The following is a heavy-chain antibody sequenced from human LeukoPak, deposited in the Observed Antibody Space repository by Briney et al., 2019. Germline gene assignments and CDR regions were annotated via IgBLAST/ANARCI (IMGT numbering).Heavy chain of an antibody. J-gene: IGHJ6*04. CDR1: GFTFSSYA. D-gene: IGHD3-10*02. V-gene: IGHV3-21*01. CDR2: ISSSSSYI. CDR3: AELGITMIGGV. Sequence: GRSLRLSCAASGFTFSSYAMHWVRQAPGKGLEWVSSISSSSSYIYYADSVKGRFTISRDNAKNSLYLQMNSLRAEDTAVYYCAELGITMIGGVWGKGTTVTISS.